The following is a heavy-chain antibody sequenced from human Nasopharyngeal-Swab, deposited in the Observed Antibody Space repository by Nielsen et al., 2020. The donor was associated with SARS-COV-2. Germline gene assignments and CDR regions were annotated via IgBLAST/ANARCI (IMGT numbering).Heavy chain of an antibody. CDR2: ISSSSTYI. Sequence: GGSLRLSCAASGFTFSTYNMNWVRQAPGKGLEWVSSISSSSTYIYCADSVKGRFTISRDNAKNSLFLQMNSLRAEDTALYYCARDGLDYDFWSAYFMDVWGQGTTVTVSS. CDR1: GFTFSTYN. D-gene: IGHD3-3*01. V-gene: IGHV3-21*01. J-gene: IGHJ6*02. CDR3: ARDGLDYDFWSAYFMDV.